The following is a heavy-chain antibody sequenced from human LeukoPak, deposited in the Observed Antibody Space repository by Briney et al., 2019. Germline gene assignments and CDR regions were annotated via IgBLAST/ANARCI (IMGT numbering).Heavy chain of an antibody. D-gene: IGHD2-15*01. CDR2: INPNSGGT. CDR1: GYTFTGYY. V-gene: IGHV1-2*02. CDR3: ARGYCSGGSCYSDY. J-gene: IGHJ4*02. Sequence: ASVTVSFKSSGYTFTGYYMHWVRQAPGQGLEWMGWINPNSGGTNYAQKFQGRVTMTRDTSISTAYMELSRLRSDDTAVYYCARGYCSGGSCYSDYWGQGTLVTVSS.